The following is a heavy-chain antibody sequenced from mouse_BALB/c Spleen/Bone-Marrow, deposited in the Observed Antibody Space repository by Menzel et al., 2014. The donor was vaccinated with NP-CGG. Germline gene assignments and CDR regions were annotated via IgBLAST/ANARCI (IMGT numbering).Heavy chain of an antibody. D-gene: IGHD2-4*01. J-gene: IGHJ1*01. CDR2: IDPANGNT. Sequence: EVHLVESGAELVKPGASVKLSCTASGFNIKDTYMHWVKQRPEQGLEWIGRIDPANGNTKYDPKFQGKATITADTSSNTAYLQLSSLTSEDTADYYCATMITDWYFDVWGAGTTVTVSS. CDR3: ATMITDWYFDV. V-gene: IGHV14-3*02. CDR1: GFNIKDTY.